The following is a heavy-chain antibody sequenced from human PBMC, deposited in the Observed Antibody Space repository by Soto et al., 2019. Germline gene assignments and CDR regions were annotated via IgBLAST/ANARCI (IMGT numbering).Heavy chain of an antibody. J-gene: IGHJ4*02. CDR1: GGSISSYY. V-gene: IGHV4-59*08. D-gene: IGHD5-18*01. Sequence: SETLSLTCTVSGGSISSYYWSWIRQPPGKGLEWIGYIYYSGSTNYNPSLKSRVTISVDTSKNQFSLKLSSVTAADTAVYYCARRYADAFDFLGQGTPVTVSS. CDR2: IYYSGST. CDR3: ARRYADAFDF.